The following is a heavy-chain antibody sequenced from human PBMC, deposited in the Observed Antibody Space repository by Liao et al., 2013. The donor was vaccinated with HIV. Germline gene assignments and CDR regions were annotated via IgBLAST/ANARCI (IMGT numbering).Heavy chain of an antibody. V-gene: IGHV4-59*01. Sequence: QVQLQESGPGLVKPSETLSLTCTVSGGSFSTYYWSWIRQPPGKGLEWIGFVYYSGSSNYAPSLESRVTISVDTSKNQFSLNLSSVTAADTAVYYCARDAGSPVSLDYWGQGTLVTVSS. J-gene: IGHJ4*02. CDR3: ARDAGSPVSLDY. CDR2: VYYSGSS. CDR1: GGSFSTYY. D-gene: IGHD1-14*01.